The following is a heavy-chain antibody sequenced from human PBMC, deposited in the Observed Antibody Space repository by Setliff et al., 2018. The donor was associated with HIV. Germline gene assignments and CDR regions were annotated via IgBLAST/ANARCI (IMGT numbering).Heavy chain of an antibody. CDR1: GFTFRHYA. CDR2: VSYDAERK. Sequence: GGSLRLSCEASGFTFRHYAMHWVRQAPGKGLEWVAVVSYDAERKYYADSVKGRFTISRDNSKNTLYLQMNSLSVEDTAVYYCAKERYIYGALNYFDYWGQGTMVTVSS. J-gene: IGHJ4*02. V-gene: IGHV3-30*18. CDR3: AKERYIYGALNYFDY. D-gene: IGHD5-18*01.